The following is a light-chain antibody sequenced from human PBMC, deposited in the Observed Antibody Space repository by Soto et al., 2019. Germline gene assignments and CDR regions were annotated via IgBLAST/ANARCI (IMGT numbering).Light chain of an antibody. J-gene: IGLJ1*01. CDR3: SSYTNSATHCV. V-gene: IGLV2-14*01. Sequence: QSVLTQPACVSGSPGQSITISCTGTSSDVGGYNSVSCYQHHPGKAPKLMIYEVSNRPSGVSNRFSGSKSGNTASLAISGLQAEDEADYYCSSYTNSATHCVLGTVTKLTVL. CDR1: SSDVGGYNS. CDR2: EVS.